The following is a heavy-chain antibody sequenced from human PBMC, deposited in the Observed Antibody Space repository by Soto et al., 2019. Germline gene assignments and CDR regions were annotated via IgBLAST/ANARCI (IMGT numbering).Heavy chain of an antibody. J-gene: IGHJ6*03. D-gene: IGHD6-13*01. CDR1: GFTFSNYE. Sequence: EAQLVESGGGLVQPGGSLRLSCAASGFTFSNYEMHWVRQAPGKGLEYVSGISNNGAHTDYAKSVKGRFTISRDNSENTLYLQMGSLRAEDMALYSCARRGYGSRWPNVYMDVWGKGTTVTVYS. V-gene: IGHV3-64*01. CDR2: ISNNGAHT. CDR3: ARRGYGSRWPNVYMDV.